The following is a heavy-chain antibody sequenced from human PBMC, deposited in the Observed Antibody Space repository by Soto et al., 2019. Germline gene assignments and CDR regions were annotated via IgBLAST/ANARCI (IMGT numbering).Heavy chain of an antibody. V-gene: IGHV1-69*13. CDR2: IIPIFGTA. J-gene: IGHJ6*02. CDR3: ARGADMYSSSWYYYYGMDV. CDR1: GGTFSSYA. D-gene: IGHD6-13*01. Sequence: SVKVSCKASGGTFSSYAISWVRQAPGQGLEWMGGIIPIFGTANYAQKFQGRVTITADESTSTAYMELSSLRSEDTAVYYCARGADMYSSSWYYYYGMDVWGQGTTVTVSS.